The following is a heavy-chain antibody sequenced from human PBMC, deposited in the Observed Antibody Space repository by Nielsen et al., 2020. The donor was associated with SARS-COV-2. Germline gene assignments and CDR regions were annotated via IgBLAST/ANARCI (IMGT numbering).Heavy chain of an antibody. D-gene: IGHD3-16*01. CDR1: GFSLSTSGMC. J-gene: IGHJ6*02. CDR2: IDWDDDK. Sequence: SGPTLVKPPQTLTLTCTFPGFSLSTSGMCVSWIRQPPGKALEWLARIDWDDDKYYSTSLKTRLTISKDTSKNQVVLTMTNMDPVDTATYYCARDMITFGGVTLYYYYGMDVWGQGTTVTVSS. V-gene: IGHV2-70*11. CDR3: ARDMITFGGVTLYYYYGMDV.